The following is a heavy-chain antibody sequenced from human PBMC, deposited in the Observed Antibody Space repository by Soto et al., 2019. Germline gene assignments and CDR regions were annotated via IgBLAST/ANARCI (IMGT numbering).Heavy chain of an antibody. D-gene: IGHD3-22*01. CDR3: ARVPINYYDSTGRDYYYYYGMDV. V-gene: IGHV4-31*02. CDR2: IYYSGST. Sequence: TLSLTCTVSGGSISSGGYYWSWIIQHPGKGLEWIGYIYYSGSTYYNPSPKSRVTISVDTSKNQFSLKLSSVTAADTAVYYCARVPINYYDSTGRDYYYYYGMDVWGQGTTVTVSS. CDR1: GGSISSGGYY. J-gene: IGHJ6*02.